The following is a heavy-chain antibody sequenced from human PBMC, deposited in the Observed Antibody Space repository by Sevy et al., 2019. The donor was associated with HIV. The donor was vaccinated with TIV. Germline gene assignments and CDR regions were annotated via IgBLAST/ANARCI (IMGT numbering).Heavy chain of an antibody. CDR2: ISSSSSTI. D-gene: IGHD3-10*01. V-gene: IGHV3-48*01. CDR3: ARVPSTGRYGMDV. Sequence: GGSLRLSCAASGFTFSSYSMNWVRQAPGKGLELVSYISSSSSTIYYADSVKGRFTISRDNAKNSLYLQMSSLRADDTALYYCARVPSTGRYGMDVWGQGTTVTVSS. CDR1: GFTFSSYS. J-gene: IGHJ6*02.